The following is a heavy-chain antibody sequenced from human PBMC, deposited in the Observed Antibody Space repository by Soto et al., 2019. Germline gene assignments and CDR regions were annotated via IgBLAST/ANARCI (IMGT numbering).Heavy chain of an antibody. CDR3: AREALYSSGWYYSDY. D-gene: IGHD6-13*01. Sequence: ASVKVSCKASGYTFNTYGINWVRQAPGQGLEWMGWISAYKGNTNYAEKVRGRVTMTTDTSTSTAYMELRSLRSDDAAVYYCAREALYSSGWYYSDYWGQGTPVTVSS. CDR1: GYTFNTYG. CDR2: ISAYKGNT. J-gene: IGHJ4*02. V-gene: IGHV1-18*01.